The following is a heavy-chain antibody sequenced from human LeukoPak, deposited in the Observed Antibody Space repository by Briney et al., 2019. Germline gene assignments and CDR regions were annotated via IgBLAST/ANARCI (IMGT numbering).Heavy chain of an antibody. D-gene: IGHD5-12*01. CDR1: GFTFSNAW. V-gene: IGHV3-15*01. CDR3: TTDGYSCYDSLAPY. CDR2: IKSKTDGGTT. Sequence: TGGSLRLSCAASGFTFSNAWMSWVRQAPGKGLEWVGRIKSKTDGGTTDYAATVKGRFTISRDDSKNTLYLQMNSLKTEDTAVYYCTTDGYSCYDSLAPYWGQGTLVTVSS. J-gene: IGHJ4*02.